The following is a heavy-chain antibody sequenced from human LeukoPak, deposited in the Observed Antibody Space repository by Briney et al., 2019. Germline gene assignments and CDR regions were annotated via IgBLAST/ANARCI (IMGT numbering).Heavy chain of an antibody. D-gene: IGHD4-23*01. J-gene: IGHJ4*02. CDR2: LYASESP. V-gene: IGHV4-61*01. CDR1: GAFLTNPTYY. Sequence: PSETLSLSCTVSGAFLTNPTYYQWSWIRQAPGKGLELIGSLYASESPKINPSLRSRVTLSLDTSENQFSLELRSVTPEDSAVYYCARFKSGGWSYFDTWGQGIPVTVSS. CDR3: ARFKSGGWSYFDT.